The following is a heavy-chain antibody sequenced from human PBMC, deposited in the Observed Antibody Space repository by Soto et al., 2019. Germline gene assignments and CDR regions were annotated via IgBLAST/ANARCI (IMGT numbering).Heavy chain of an antibody. D-gene: IGHD3-3*01. CDR1: GYSFTSSW. V-gene: IGHV5-51*01. CDR3: GKNRGGRSGGYGGGDY. Sequence: PGESLKISCEGSGYSFTSSWIGWVRQMPGKGLEWMGIIHPGDSNTIYNPSFQGQVAISADRSISTAYLQWSSLKASDTAMYYCGKNRGGRSGGYGGGDYWGQGTLVTVSS. J-gene: IGHJ4*02. CDR2: IHPGDSNT.